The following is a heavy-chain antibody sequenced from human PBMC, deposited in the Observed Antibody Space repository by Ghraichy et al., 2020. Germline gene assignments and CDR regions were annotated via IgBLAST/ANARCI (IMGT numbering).Heavy chain of an antibody. D-gene: IGHD5-12*01. CDR2: IYTGTT. Sequence: SETLSLTCTVSGASISSINYYWGWIRQPPGRGLEWIGSIYTGTTYYKPSRKSRVTITVDTSTNHFSLRLSSVTAADTAVYYCARYNGYPHDSGHGFDYWGQGTLVTVSA. CDR3: ARYNGYPHDSGHGFDY. CDR1: GASISSINYY. J-gene: IGHJ4*02. V-gene: IGHV4-39*01.